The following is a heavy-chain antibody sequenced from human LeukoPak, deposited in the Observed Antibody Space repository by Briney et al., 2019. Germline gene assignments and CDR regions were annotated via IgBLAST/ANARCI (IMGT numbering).Heavy chain of an antibody. CDR1: GYTFTGYY. J-gene: IGHJ6*03. CDR3: ARGRSIGSGWLVSEAMSTSYYMDV. V-gene: IGHV1-2*02. D-gene: IGHD6-19*01. CDR2: INPNSGGT. Sequence: GASVKVSCKASGYTFTGYYMHWVRQAPGQGLEWMGWINPNSGGTNYAQKFQGRVTLTRDMSTSTVYMELSSLRSEDTAVFYCARGRSIGSGWLVSEAMSTSYYMDVWGKGTTVTVSS.